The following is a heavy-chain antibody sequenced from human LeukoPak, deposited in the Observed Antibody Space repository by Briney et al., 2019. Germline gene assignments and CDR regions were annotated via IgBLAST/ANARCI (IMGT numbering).Heavy chain of an antibody. CDR2: INHSGST. V-gene: IGHV4-34*01. D-gene: IGHD4-17*01. CDR1: GGSFSGYY. Sequence: PSETLSLTCAVYGGSFSGYYWNWIRQPPGKGLEWIGEINHSGSTNYNPSLKSRVTISVDTSKNQFSLKLSSVTAADTAVYYCARDGEDAFDIWGQGTMVTVSS. CDR3: ARDGEDAFDI. J-gene: IGHJ3*02.